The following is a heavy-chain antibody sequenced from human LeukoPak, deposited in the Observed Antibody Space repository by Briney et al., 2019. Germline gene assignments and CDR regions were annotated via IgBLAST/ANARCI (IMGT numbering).Heavy chain of an antibody. V-gene: IGHV4-59*08. D-gene: IGHD5-12*01. CDR1: GGSISSYY. CDR3: ARGVATILDY. J-gene: IGHJ4*02. Sequence: PSQTLSLTCTVSGGSISSYYWSWIRQPPGKGLEWIEYIYYSGSTNYNPSLKSRVTISVDTSKNQFSLKLSSVTAADTAVYYCARGVATILDYWGQGTLVTVSS. CDR2: IYYSGST.